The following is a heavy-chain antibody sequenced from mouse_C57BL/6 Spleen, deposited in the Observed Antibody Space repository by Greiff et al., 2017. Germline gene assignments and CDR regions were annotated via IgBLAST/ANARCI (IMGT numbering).Heavy chain of an antibody. J-gene: IGHJ3*01. V-gene: IGHV3-6*01. D-gene: IGHD2-4*01. CDR1: GYSITSGYY. CDR2: ISYDGSN. CDR3: ARDSYDYDPFAY. Sequence: ESGPGLVKPSQSLSLTCSVTGYSITSGYYWNWIRQFPGNKLEWMGYISYDGSNNYNPSLKNRISITRDTSKNQFFLKLNSVTTEDTATYYCARDSYDYDPFAYWGQGTLVTVSA.